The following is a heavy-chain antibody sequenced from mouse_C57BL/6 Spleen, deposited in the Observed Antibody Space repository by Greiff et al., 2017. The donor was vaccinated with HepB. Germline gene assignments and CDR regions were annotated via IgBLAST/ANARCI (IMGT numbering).Heavy chain of an antibody. CDR1: GYAFSSSW. D-gene: IGHD1-1*01. J-gene: IGHJ4*01. CDR3: ARNPYYGSSPYAMDY. CDR2: IYPGDGDT. Sequence: VQLQQSGPELVKPGASVKISCKASGYAFSSSWMNWVKQRPGKGLEWIGRIYPGDGDTNYNGKFKGNATLTADKSSSTAYMQLSSLTSEDSAVYFCARNPYYGSSPYAMDYWGQGTSVTVSS. V-gene: IGHV1-82*01.